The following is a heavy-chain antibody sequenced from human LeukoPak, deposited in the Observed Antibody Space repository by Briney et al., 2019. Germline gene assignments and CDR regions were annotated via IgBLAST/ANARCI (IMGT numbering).Heavy chain of an antibody. CDR2: IYHSGST. V-gene: IGHV4-38-2*02. D-gene: IGHD6-19*01. Sequence: SETLSLTCTVSGGSVSNYYWSWIRQPPGKGLEWIGSIYHSGSTYYNPSLKSRVTISVDTSKNQFSLKLSSVTAADTAVYYCARVGRISGWLGSDWFDPWGQGTLVTVSS. CDR1: GGSVSNYY. CDR3: ARVGRISGWLGSDWFDP. J-gene: IGHJ5*02.